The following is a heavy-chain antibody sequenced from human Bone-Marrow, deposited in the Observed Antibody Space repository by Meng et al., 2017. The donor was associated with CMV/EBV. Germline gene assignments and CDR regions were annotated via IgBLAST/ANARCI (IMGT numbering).Heavy chain of an antibody. J-gene: IGHJ4*02. D-gene: IGHD2-2*01. V-gene: IGHV3-48*03. CDR2: ISSSGSTI. CDR3: ARGYCSSTSCHDLYYFDY. CDR1: GFTFSSYE. Sequence: GESLKISCAASGFTFSSYEMNWVRQAPGKGLEWVSYISSSGSTIYYADSVKGRFTISRDNSKNTLYLQMNSLRAEDTAVYYCARGYCSSTSCHDLYYFDYWGQGTLVTVSS.